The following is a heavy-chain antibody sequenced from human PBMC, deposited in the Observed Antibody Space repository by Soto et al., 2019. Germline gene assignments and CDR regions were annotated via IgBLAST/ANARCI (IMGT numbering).Heavy chain of an antibody. D-gene: IGHD2-15*01. CDR3: ARHSDIVVVVAATHDAFDI. J-gene: IGHJ3*02. CDR1: GGSISSSSYY. Sequence: QLQLQESGPGLVKPSETLSLTCTVSGGSISSSSYYWGWIRQPPGKGLEWIGRIYYSGSTYYNPSLKSRVTISVDTSKNLFSLKLSSVTAADTAVYYCARHSDIVVVVAATHDAFDIWGQGTMVTVSS. CDR2: IYYSGST. V-gene: IGHV4-39*01.